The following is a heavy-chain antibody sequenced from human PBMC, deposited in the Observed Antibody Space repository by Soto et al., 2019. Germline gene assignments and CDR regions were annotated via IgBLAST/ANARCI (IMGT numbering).Heavy chain of an antibody. CDR3: ATDGGA. D-gene: IGHD3-10*01. CDR1: GFTFTYAW. Sequence: EVQLVESGGGLVKPGGSLTLSCAASGFTFTYAWMNWVRQAPGTGLEWVGRIKSKTAGGTTDYTAPVKGRFTISRDDSKNTLLLQMNSLKAEVTAVYYCATDGGAWGQGTLVTVSS. J-gene: IGHJ5*02. CDR2: IKSKTAGGTT. V-gene: IGHV3-15*07.